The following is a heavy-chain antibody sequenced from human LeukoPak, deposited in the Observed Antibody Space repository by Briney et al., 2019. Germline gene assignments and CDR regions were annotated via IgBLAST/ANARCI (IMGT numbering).Heavy chain of an antibody. CDR1: GFTFSSYG. J-gene: IGHJ4*02. V-gene: IGHV3-33*01. CDR2: IWYDGSNK. CDR3: ARDGYGGYETSPDY. D-gene: IGHD5-12*01. Sequence: GGSLRLSCAASGFTFSSYGMHWVRQAPGKGLEWVAVIWYDGSNKYYADSVKGRFTISRDNSKNTLYLQMNSLRAEDTAVYYCARDGYGGYETSPDYWGQGTLVTVSS.